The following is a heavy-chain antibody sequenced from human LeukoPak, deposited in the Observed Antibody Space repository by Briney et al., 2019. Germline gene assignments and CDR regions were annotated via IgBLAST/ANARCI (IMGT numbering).Heavy chain of an antibody. Sequence: GGSLRLSCTASGFTFGDYAMTWVCQAPGKGLEWVGFIRSKIYGGTPEYAASVKGRFTISRDDSKGIAYLQMNSLKTEDTAVYYCTRDQTPYYWGQGTLVTVSS. CDR1: GFTFGDYA. CDR3: TRDQTPYY. J-gene: IGHJ4*02. CDR2: IRSKIYGGTP. V-gene: IGHV3-49*04.